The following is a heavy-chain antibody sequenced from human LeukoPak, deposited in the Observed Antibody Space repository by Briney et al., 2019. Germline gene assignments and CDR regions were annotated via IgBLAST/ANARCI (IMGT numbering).Heavy chain of an antibody. V-gene: IGHV1-46*01. D-gene: IGHD1-26*01. J-gene: IGHJ6*02. Sequence: ASVKVSCKASGYTFTTYYMNWVRQAPGQGLEWMGITNPSGGSTNYAQKFQGRVTITADESTSTAYMELSSLRSEDTAVYYCARDQPGGTAPDDYYYGMDVWGQGTTVTVSS. CDR1: GYTFTTYY. CDR3: ARDQPGGTAPDDYYYGMDV. CDR2: TNPSGGST.